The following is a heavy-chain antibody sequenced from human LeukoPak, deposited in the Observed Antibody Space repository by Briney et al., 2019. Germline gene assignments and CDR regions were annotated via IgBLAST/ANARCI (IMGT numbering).Heavy chain of an antibody. CDR2: ISYDGSNK. V-gene: IGHV3-30*18. Sequence: GGSLRLSCAASGFTFSSYGMHWVRRAPGKGLEWGAVISYDGSNKYYADSVKGRFTISRDNSKNTLYLQMNSLRAEDTAVYYCAKELYPAGEDNDFWSGYYSGVVDYWGQGTLVTVSS. CDR1: GFTFSSYG. CDR3: AKELYPAGEDNDFWSGYYSGVVDY. D-gene: IGHD3-3*01. J-gene: IGHJ4*02.